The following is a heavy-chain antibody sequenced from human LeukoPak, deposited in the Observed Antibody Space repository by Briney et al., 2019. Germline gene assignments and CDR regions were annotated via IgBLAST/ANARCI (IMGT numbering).Heavy chain of an antibody. CDR2: IYYSRST. D-gene: IGHD3-9*01. V-gene: IGHV4-59*08. J-gene: IGHJ5*02. Sequence: SETLSLTCTVSGGSISSYYWSWIRQPPGKGLEWIGYIYYSRSTNYNPSLKSRVTISVDTSKNQFSLKLSSVTAADTAVYYCARGPTYYDILTWGQGTLVTVSS. CDR3: ARGPTYYDILT. CDR1: GGSISSYY.